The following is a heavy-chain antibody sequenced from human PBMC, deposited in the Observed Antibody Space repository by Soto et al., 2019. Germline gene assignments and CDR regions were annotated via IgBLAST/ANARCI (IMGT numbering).Heavy chain of an antibody. Sequence: SQTLSLTCAISGDSVSSNSAAWNWIRQSPSRGLEWLGRTYYRSKWYNDYAVSVKSRITINPDTSKNQFSLPLNSVTPEDTAVYYCARADLRYDFWGGYYFYYYYGMDVWGQGTTVTVSS. V-gene: IGHV6-1*01. D-gene: IGHD3-3*01. CDR1: GDSVSSNSAA. CDR2: TYYRSKWYN. CDR3: ARADLRYDFWGGYYFYYYYGMDV. J-gene: IGHJ6*02.